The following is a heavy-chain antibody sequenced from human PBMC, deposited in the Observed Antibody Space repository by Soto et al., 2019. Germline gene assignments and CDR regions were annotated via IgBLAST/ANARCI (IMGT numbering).Heavy chain of an antibody. CDR2: IYYSGST. Sequence: SETLSLTCTVSGGSISSSSYYWGWIRQPPGKGLEWIGSIYYSGSTYYNPSLNSRVTLSVDTSKNQFSLKLSSVTAADTAVYYCARHSSYNYHPKDEIDYWGQGTLVTVSS. J-gene: IGHJ4*02. V-gene: IGHV4-39*01. CDR1: GGSISSSSYY. CDR3: ARHSSYNYHPKDEIDY. D-gene: IGHD1-1*01.